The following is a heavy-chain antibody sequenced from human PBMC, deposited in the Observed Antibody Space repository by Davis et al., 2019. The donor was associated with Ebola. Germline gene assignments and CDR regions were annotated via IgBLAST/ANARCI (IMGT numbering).Heavy chain of an antibody. V-gene: IGHV4-30-4*08. Sequence: LRLSCAASGFTFSSYSMNWVRQPPGKGLEWIGYIYFNGRTYYNPSLKSRLSISLDTSKNHVSLKLTSVTAADTAVYYCARGGSDLRFLDWPQRSYYYYGMDVWGQGTTITVSS. CDR2: IYFNGRT. CDR1: GFTFSSYS. CDR3: ARGGSDLRFLDWPQRSYYYYGMDV. J-gene: IGHJ6*02. D-gene: IGHD3-3*01.